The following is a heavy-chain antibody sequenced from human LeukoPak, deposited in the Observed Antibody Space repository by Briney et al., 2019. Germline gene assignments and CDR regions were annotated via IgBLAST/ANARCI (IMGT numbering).Heavy chain of an antibody. Sequence: PSETLSLTCTVSGDSISSSYYYWAWIRQPPGKGLDYIGYIYYTSTTYYNSSLKSRVTISVDTSKNQFSLKLSSVTAADTAMYYCARLHQTMNFDSWGQGTLVTVSS. D-gene: IGHD3-22*01. J-gene: IGHJ4*02. CDR1: GDSISSSYYY. CDR3: ARLHQTMNFDS. CDR2: IYYTSTT. V-gene: IGHV4-39*01.